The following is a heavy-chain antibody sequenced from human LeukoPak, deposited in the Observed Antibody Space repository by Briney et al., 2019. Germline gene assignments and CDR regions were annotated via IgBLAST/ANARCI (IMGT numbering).Heavy chain of an antibody. CDR3: ARERPGHDYGDYALDY. CDR1: GYTFTSYG. Sequence: ASVKVSCKASGYTFTSYGISWVRQAPGQGLEWMGWISAYNGNTNYAQKLQGRVTMTTDTSTSTAYMELRSLRSDDTAVYYCARERPGHDYGDYALDYWGQGTLVTVS. D-gene: IGHD4-17*01. CDR2: ISAYNGNT. V-gene: IGHV1-18*01. J-gene: IGHJ4*02.